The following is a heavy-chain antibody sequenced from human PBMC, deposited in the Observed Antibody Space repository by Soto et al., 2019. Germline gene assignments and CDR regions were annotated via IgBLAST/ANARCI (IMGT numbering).Heavy chain of an antibody. D-gene: IGHD3-9*01. CDR3: AKNGIAARPRRWDILTWAPQATDWYFDL. CDR1: GFTFSSYA. Sequence: GGSLRLSCAASGFTFSSYAMSWVRQAPGKGLEWVSAISGSGGSTYYADSVKGRFTISRDNSKNTLYLQMNSLRAEDTAVYYCAKNGIAARPRRWDILTWAPQATDWYFDLWGRGTLVTVSS. V-gene: IGHV3-23*01. J-gene: IGHJ2*01. CDR2: ISGSGGST.